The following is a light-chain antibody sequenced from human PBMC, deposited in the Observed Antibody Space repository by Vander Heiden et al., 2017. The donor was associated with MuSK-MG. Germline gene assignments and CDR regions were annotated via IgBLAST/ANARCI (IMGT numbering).Light chain of an antibody. J-gene: IGKJ2*02. Sequence: DIQVTQSPSSPSASVRDRVTITCRASQSISSYLNWYQQKPGKAPKLLIYAASSLQSGVPSRFSGSGSGTDFTLTISSLQPEDFATYYCQQSDSTPRTFGQGTKLEIK. CDR1: QSISSY. V-gene: IGKV1-39*01. CDR3: QQSDSTPRT. CDR2: AAS.